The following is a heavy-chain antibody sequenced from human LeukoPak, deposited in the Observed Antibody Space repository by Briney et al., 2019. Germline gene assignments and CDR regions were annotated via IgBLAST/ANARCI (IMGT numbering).Heavy chain of an antibody. J-gene: IGHJ4*02. CDR3: ARVLRYDFWSAYYFDY. D-gene: IGHD3-3*01. CDR1: GYTFNSYD. CDR2: ISTYNGNT. V-gene: IGHV1-18*01. Sequence: ASVKVSCKASGYTFNSYDISCVRQAPGQGLECMAWISTYNGNTNYAQKVQGRATMTTDTSTSTAYMELRSLRSDDTAVYYFARVLRYDFWSAYYFDYWGQGTLVTVSS.